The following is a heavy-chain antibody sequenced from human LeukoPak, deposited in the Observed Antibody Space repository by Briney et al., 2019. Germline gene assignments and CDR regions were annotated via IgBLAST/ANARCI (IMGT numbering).Heavy chain of an antibody. CDR3: AKLDCSSTSCYEARYYYGMDV. CDR1: GFTFSSYA. V-gene: IGHV3-23*01. J-gene: IGHJ6*02. D-gene: IGHD2-2*01. Sequence: GGPLRLSCAASGFTFSSYAMSWVRQAPGKGLEWVSAISGSGGSTYYADSVKGRFTISRDNSKNTLYLQMNSLRAEDTAVYYCAKLDCSSTSCYEARYYYGMDVWGQGTTVTVSS. CDR2: ISGSGGST.